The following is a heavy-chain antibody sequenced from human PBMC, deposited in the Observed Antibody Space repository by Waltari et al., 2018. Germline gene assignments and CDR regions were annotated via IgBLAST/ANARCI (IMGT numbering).Heavy chain of an antibody. Sequence: EVQLLESGGGLVQPGGSLRLSCAASGFTFSSYAMSWVRPAPGNGLEWVSVIYSGGSSTYYADSVKGRFTISRDNSKNTLYLQMNSLRAEDTAVYYCAKGGAYEGAFDIWGQGTMVTVSS. V-gene: IGHV3-23*03. D-gene: IGHD5-12*01. CDR3: AKGGAYEGAFDI. J-gene: IGHJ3*02. CDR1: GFTFSSYA. CDR2: IYSGGSST.